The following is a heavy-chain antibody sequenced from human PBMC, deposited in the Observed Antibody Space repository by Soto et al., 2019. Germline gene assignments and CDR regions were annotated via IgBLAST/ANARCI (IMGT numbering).Heavy chain of an antibody. CDR3: ARRIATFGVVKEYGMDV. CDR2: ISVSGSYT. V-gene: IGHV3-11*06. J-gene: IGHJ6*02. D-gene: IGHD3-3*01. Sequence: GGSLRLSCAASEFTFSDYNMSWIRQAPGKGLEWVSYISVSGSYTNYADSVKGRFTISRDNAKNSLYLQMNSLRAEDTAIYYCARRIATFGVVKEYGMDVWGQGTTVTVSS. CDR1: EFTFSDYN.